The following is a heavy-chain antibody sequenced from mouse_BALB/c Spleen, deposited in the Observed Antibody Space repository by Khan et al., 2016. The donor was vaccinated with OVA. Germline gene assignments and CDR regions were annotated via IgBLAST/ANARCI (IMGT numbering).Heavy chain of an antibody. J-gene: IGHJ2*01. CDR1: GYIFTNYW. CDR2: IYPGTDNT. CDR3: AREEALYYFDY. Sequence: QVQLKQSGAELVRPGASVKLSCKTSGYIFTNYWIHWVKQRSGQGLEWIARIYPGTDNTYYNENLKDKATLTADKSSSTAYMQLSSLKSEDSAVYVGAREEALYYFDYWGQGTTLTVSS. V-gene: IGHV1-76*01. D-gene: IGHD3-2*02.